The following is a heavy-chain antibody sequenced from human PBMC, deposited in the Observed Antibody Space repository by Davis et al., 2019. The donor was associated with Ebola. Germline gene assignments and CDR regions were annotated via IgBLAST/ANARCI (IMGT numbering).Heavy chain of an antibody. D-gene: IGHD2-15*01. CDR3: ARDRGYCSGGSCYEGAFDY. V-gene: IGHV3-30-3*01. Sequence: GESLKISCAASGFTFSSYAMHWVRQAPGKGLEWVAVISYDGSNKYYADSVKGRFTISRDNSKNTLYLQMNSLRAEDTAVYYCARDRGYCSGGSCYEGAFDYWGQGTLVTVSS. CDR1: GFTFSSYA. J-gene: IGHJ4*02. CDR2: ISYDGSNK.